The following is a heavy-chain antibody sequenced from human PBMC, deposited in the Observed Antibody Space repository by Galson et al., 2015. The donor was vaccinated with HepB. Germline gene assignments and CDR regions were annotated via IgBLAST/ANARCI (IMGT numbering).Heavy chain of an antibody. Sequence: SLRLSCAASGFTFSSYWMHWVRQAPGKGLEWVSAISGSGGSTYYADSVKGRFTISRDNSKNTLYLQMNSLRAEDTAVYYCAKAPKEGGGWYDGWFDPWGQGTLVTVSS. D-gene: IGHD6-19*01. CDR1: GFTFSSYW. V-gene: IGHV3-23*01. CDR2: ISGSGGST. CDR3: AKAPKEGGGWYDGWFDP. J-gene: IGHJ5*02.